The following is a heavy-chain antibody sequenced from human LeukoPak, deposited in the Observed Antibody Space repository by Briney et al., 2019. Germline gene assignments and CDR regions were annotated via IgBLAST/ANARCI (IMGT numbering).Heavy chain of an antibody. Sequence: SVKVSCKASGGTFSNYAISWLRQAPGQRLEWMGGIIPIFGTANYAQKFQGRVTITADESTSTAYMELSSLRSEDTAVYYCARDLDEQSGGGYWGQGTLVTVSS. J-gene: IGHJ4*02. CDR1: GGTFSNYA. CDR3: ARDLDEQSGGGY. CDR2: IIPIFGTA. D-gene: IGHD6-19*01. V-gene: IGHV1-69*01.